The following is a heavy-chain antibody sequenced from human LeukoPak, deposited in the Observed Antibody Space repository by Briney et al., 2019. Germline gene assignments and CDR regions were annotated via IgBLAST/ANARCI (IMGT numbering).Heavy chain of an antibody. CDR3: ARDEWELEKGYAFDI. CDR2: INSDGSST. Sequence: GGSLRLPCAASGFTFSSYWMHWVRQAPGKGLVWVSRINSDGSSTSYADSVKGRFTISRDNAKNTLYLQMNSLRAEDTAVYYCARDEWELEKGYAFDIWGQGTMVTVSS. CDR1: GFTFSSYW. V-gene: IGHV3-74*01. D-gene: IGHD1-26*01. J-gene: IGHJ3*02.